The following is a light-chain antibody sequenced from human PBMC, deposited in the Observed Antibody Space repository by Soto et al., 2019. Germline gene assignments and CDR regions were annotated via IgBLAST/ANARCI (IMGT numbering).Light chain of an antibody. Sequence: QSVLTQPASVSGSPGQSITIYCTGNSSDVGGYNYVSWYQQHPGKAPKLMIYEVSNRPSGVSNRFSGSKSGNTASLTISGLQAEDEADYYCSSYTSSSTPFYVFGTGTKVTVL. J-gene: IGLJ1*01. CDR2: EVS. CDR3: SSYTSSSTPFYV. CDR1: SSDVGGYNY. V-gene: IGLV2-14*01.